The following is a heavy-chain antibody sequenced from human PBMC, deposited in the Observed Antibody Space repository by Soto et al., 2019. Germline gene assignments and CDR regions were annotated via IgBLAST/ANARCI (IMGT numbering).Heavy chain of an antibody. CDR3: ARHSSSGSQPYYYYGMDV. Sequence: GESLKISCKGSGYSFTRYCIGWVRQMPGKGLEWMGIIYPGDSDTRYSPSFQGQVTISADKSISTAYLQWSSLKASDTAMYYCARHSSSGSQPYYYYGMDVWGQGTTVTVSS. J-gene: IGHJ6*02. CDR2: IYPGDSDT. D-gene: IGHD6-19*01. CDR1: GYSFTRYC. V-gene: IGHV5-51*01.